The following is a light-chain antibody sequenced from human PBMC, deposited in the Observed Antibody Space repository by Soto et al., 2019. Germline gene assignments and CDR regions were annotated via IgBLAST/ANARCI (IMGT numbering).Light chain of an antibody. CDR2: EVS. Sequence: QSALTQPASVSGSTGRSITISCTGASSDVGGYNYVSWYQQHPGKAPKLMIYEVSNRPSGVSNRFSGCKSGNTASLTISGLQAEDESDYYCNSYTSNNTWVFGGGTKLTVL. CDR3: NSYTSNNTWV. J-gene: IGLJ3*02. CDR1: SSDVGGYNY. V-gene: IGLV2-14*01.